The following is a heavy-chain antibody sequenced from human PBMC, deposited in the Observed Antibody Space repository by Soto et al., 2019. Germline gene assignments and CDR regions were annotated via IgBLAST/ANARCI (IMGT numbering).Heavy chain of an antibody. Sequence: GGSLILSCAASGFTFKTYSMSWVRQAPGKGLEWVSGISGTGDDTYYAGSVKGRFTISRDNSKNTLYLQMNSLRAEDTAVYYCARESDSTPRALYYYYMDVWGKGTTVTVSS. CDR2: ISGTGDDT. V-gene: IGHV3-23*01. CDR1: GFTFKTYS. D-gene: IGHD6-13*01. CDR3: ARESDSTPRALYYYYMDV. J-gene: IGHJ6*03.